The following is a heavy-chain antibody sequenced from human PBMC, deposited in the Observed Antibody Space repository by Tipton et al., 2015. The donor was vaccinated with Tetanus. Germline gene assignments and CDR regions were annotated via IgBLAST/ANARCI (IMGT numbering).Heavy chain of an antibody. CDR1: GGSISSYY. J-gene: IGHJ4*02. CDR3: ARHRAQWELLF. D-gene: IGHD1-26*01. CDR2: IYNIGTT. V-gene: IGHV4-59*08. Sequence: TLSLTCTVSGGSISSYYWSWIRQPPGKGLGWIGYIYNIGTTKYNPSLKSRVTILLDMSKNQLSLKLSSMTAADTAVYYCARHRAQWELLFWSQGALVTVSS.